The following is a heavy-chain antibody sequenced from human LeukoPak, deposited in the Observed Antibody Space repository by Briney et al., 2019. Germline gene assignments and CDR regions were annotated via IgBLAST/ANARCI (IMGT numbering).Heavy chain of an antibody. CDR2: IYHSGST. Sequence: SETLSLTCTVSGGSISSGGYYWTWIRQPPGEGLEWIGYIYHSGSTYYNPSLKSRVTISVDRSKNQFSLKLSSVTAADTAVYYCARERGIHTAFDYWGQGTLVTVSS. CDR3: ARERGIHTAFDY. D-gene: IGHD5-18*01. J-gene: IGHJ4*02. V-gene: IGHV4-30-2*01. CDR1: GGSISSGGYY.